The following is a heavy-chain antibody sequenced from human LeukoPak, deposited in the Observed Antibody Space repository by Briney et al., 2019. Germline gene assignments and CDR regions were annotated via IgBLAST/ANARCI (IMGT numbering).Heavy chain of an antibody. D-gene: IGHD5-18*01. V-gene: IGHV1-2*02. CDR1: GYTFTGYY. J-gene: IGHJ5*02. Sequence: GASVKVSCKASGYTFTGYYMHWVRQAPGQGLEWMGWINPNSGGTYYAQKFQGRVTMTRNTSISTAYMELSSLRSEDTAVYYCARDFRAAMVSDWFDPWGQGTLVTVSS. CDR3: ARDFRAAMVSDWFDP. CDR2: INPNSGGT.